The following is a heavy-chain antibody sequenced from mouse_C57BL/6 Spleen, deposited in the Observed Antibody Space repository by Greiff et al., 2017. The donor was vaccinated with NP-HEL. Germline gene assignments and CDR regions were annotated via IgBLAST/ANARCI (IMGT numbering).Heavy chain of an antibody. CDR3: AREGAYDGYYVAMDY. J-gene: IGHJ4*01. D-gene: IGHD2-3*01. CDR1: GYSITSGYY. V-gene: IGHV3-6*01. Sequence: EVQLQQSGPGLVKPSQSLSLTCSVTGYSITSGYYWNWIRQFPGNKLEWMGYISYDGSNNYNPSLKNRISITRDPSKHQFFLKLNSVTTEDTATYYCAREGAYDGYYVAMDYWGQGTSVIVSS. CDR2: ISYDGSN.